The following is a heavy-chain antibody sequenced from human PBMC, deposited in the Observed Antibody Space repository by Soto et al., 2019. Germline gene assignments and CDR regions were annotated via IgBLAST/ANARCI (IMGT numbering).Heavy chain of an antibody. Sequence: EVRLLESGGDSVQPGGSVRLSCAGSGFTFINYAMNWVRQAPGKGLEWVSTISGGGDATFFADSVRGRFTFSRDNSKNTVTLQMNSLGVDDTAVYYCARKVVGSTSRPDYWYFDLWGRGTRVTVSS. CDR3: ARKVVGSTSRPDYWYFDL. D-gene: IGHD2-21*01. J-gene: IGHJ2*01. CDR1: GFTFINYA. V-gene: IGHV3-23*01. CDR2: ISGGGDAT.